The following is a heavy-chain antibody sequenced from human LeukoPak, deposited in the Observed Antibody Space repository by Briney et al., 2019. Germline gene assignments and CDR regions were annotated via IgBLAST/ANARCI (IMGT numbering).Heavy chain of an antibody. D-gene: IGHD6-19*01. CDR1: GFSFSSYS. J-gene: IGHJ4*02. Sequence: PGGSLRLSCKASGFSFSSYSMNWARQAPGKGLEWVSSVSPSSSYIYYADSVKGRFTISRDNAKNSLFLQMNSLRAEDTAVYYCATDDGAVPGPDFEYWGQGTLVTVSS. V-gene: IGHV3-21*01. CDR3: ATDDGAVPGPDFEY. CDR2: VSPSSSYI.